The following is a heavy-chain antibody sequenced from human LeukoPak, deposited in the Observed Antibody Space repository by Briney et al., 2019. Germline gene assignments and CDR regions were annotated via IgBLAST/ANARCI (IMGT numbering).Heavy chain of an antibody. CDR2: IYYSGST. CDR3: ARAPSVDYYYYMDV. Sequence: SETLSLTCAVYGGSFSGYYWSWIRQPPGKGLEWIGYIYYSGSTNYNPSLKSRVTISVDTSKNQFSLKLSSVTAADTAVYYCARAPSVDYYYYMDVWGKGTTVTISS. V-gene: IGHV4-59*01. J-gene: IGHJ6*03. CDR1: GGSFSGYY.